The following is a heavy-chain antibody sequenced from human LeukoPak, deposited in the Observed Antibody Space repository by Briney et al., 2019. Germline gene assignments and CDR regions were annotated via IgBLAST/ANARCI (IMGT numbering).Heavy chain of an antibody. V-gene: IGHV4-59*02. D-gene: IGHD1-26*01. CDR1: GGSVSGYY. J-gene: IGHJ4*02. CDR3: ASRSGSYYGY. CDR2: VYYSGST. Sequence: PSETLSLTCVVSGGSVSGYYWGWIRQPPGRGLEWIGYVYYSGSTNYNPSFKSRITISVDTSRNQFSLQLSSVTAADTAVYYCASRSGSYYGYWGQGTLVTVSS.